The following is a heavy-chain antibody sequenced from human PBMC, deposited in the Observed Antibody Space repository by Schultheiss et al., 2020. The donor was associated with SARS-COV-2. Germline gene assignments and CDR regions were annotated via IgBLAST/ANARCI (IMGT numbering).Heavy chain of an antibody. V-gene: IGHV4-59*01. J-gene: IGHJ6*02. CDR3: ARGGGLRYFDWYYYYGMDV. CDR1: GGSFSGYY. D-gene: IGHD3-9*01. Sequence: SETLSLTCALSGGSFSGYYWSWIRQPPGKGLEWIGYIYYSGSTYYNPSLKSRVTISVDTSKNQFSLKLSSVTAADTAVYYCARGGGLRYFDWYYYYGMDVWGQGTTVTVSS. CDR2: IYYSGST.